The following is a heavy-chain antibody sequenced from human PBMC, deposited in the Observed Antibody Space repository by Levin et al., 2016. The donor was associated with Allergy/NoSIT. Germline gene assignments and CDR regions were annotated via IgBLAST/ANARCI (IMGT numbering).Heavy chain of an antibody. CDR1: GFTFSNYG. D-gene: IGHD6-19*01. CDR3: ATTPGLYSNGWYAVY. Sequence: GGSLRLSCAASGFTFSNYGMHWVRQAPGKGLEWVAVIWFDGSTQYYADSVEGRFIISRDNSKNTLYLDMNSLRGEDTAVYYCATTPGLYSNGWYAVYWGQGSPVTVSS. CDR2: IWFDGSTQ. V-gene: IGHV3-33*01. J-gene: IGHJ4*02.